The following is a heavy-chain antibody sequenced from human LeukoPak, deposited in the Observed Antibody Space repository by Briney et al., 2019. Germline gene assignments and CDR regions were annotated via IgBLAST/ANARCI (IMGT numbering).Heavy chain of an antibody. CDR3: AGDSSGYQANFDY. J-gene: IGHJ4*02. Sequence: PSQTLSLTCTVPGGSISSGSYYWSWIRQPAGKGLEWIGRIYTSGSTNYDPSLKSRVTISVDTSKNQFSLKLSSVTAADTAVYYRAGDSSGYQANFDYWGQGTLVTVSS. CDR1: GGSISSGSYY. CDR2: IYTSGST. V-gene: IGHV4-61*02. D-gene: IGHD3-22*01.